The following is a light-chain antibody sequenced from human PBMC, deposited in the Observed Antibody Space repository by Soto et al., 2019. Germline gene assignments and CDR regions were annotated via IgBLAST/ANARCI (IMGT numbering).Light chain of an antibody. J-gene: IGKJ1*01. Sequence: DIVMTQSPLSLSVTPGEPASISCRSSQRILFSNGPNYLDWYLQKPGQSPQLLIYLGSHRASGGSDRFSCSASGTDFTLKIIRVEAEDVGVYYFTKALENSRTFVQVSKEEIK. CDR1: QRILFSNGPNY. CDR3: TKALENSRT. V-gene: IGKV2-28*01. CDR2: LGS.